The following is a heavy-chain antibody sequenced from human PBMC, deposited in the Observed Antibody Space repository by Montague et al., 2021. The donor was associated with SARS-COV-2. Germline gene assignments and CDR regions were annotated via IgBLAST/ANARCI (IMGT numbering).Heavy chain of an antibody. CDR2: IYYSGST. CDR3: ARRGDYGGPRFDY. V-gene: IGHV4-39*01. D-gene: IGHD4-23*01. Sequence: SETLSLTCTVSGGSVSSRSCYWGWIRQPPGKGLEWIGSIYYSGSTHYNLSLKSRVTISVDTSKNQFSLKLSSVTAADTAVYYCARRGDYGGPRFDYWGQGTLVSVSS. CDR1: GGSVSSRSCY. J-gene: IGHJ4*02.